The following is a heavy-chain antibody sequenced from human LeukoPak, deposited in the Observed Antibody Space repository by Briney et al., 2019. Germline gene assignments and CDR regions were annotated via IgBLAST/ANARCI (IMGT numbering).Heavy chain of an antibody. D-gene: IGHD3-10*01. CDR3: AKSYYYGSGGYSLTAFDI. J-gene: IGHJ3*02. CDR1: GFTFSRYD. V-gene: IGHV3-23*01. CDR2: ISDSAGTT. Sequence: GGSLRLSCTASGFTFSRYDMSWVRQAPGKGLGWVSGISDSAGTTYYADSVKGRFSISRDNSKNTLNLQMNSLRAEDTAVYYCAKSYYYGSGGYSLTAFDIWGQGTMVTVSS.